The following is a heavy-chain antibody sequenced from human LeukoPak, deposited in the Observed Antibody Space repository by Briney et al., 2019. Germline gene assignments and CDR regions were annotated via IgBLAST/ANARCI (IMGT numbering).Heavy chain of an antibody. CDR1: GFTFRDYY. CDR2: ISGVSNFT. Sequence: GGSLRLSCVASGFTFRDYYMSWIRQAPGKGLEWVSYISGVSNFTNYADSVKGRYTISRDNAKKSLYLQMNSLRAEDTAVYYCARDHISNDHWGQGTLVTVSS. J-gene: IGHJ4*02. D-gene: IGHD3-3*02. V-gene: IGHV3-11*05. CDR3: ARDHISNDH.